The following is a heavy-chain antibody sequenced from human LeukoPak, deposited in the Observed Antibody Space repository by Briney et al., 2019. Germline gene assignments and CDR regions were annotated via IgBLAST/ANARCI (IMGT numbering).Heavy chain of an antibody. Sequence: PGGSLRLSCAASGFTFSSYGMHWVRQAPGKGLEWVAFIRYDGSNKYYADSVKGRFTISRDNSKNTLYLQMNSLRAEDTAVYYCAKGAPEGSYSLHYYYYMDVWGKGTTVTVSS. CDR2: IRYDGSNK. V-gene: IGHV3-30*02. CDR1: GFTFSSYG. D-gene: IGHD1-26*01. J-gene: IGHJ6*03. CDR3: AKGAPEGSYSLHYYYYMDV.